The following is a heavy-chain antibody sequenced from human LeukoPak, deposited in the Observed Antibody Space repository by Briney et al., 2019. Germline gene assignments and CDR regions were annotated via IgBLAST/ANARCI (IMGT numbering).Heavy chain of an antibody. CDR2: IKPKTDGETT. D-gene: IGHD2-21*01. Sequence: GGSLRLSCAVSGFTLTNHGVSWVRQAPGKGLEWVGRIKPKTDGETTEYAAPVKDRFSISRDDSKSMMYLQMNSLKTEDTAVYYCITPLPYSAQGGQGTLVTVSS. J-gene: IGHJ4*02. CDR3: ITPLPYSAQ. V-gene: IGHV3-15*01. CDR1: GFTLTNHG.